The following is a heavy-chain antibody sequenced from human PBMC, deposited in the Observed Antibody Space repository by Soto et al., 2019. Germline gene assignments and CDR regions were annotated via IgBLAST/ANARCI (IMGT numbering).Heavy chain of an antibody. CDR2: TYPGDSDT. CDR3: ARHGVGDILTGQPDY. V-gene: IGHV5-51*01. D-gene: IGHD3-9*01. Sequence: SNSSYYWGCIRRPPGKGLEWMGITYPGDSDTRYSPSFQGQVTISADKSISTAYLQWSSLKAPDTAMYYCARHGVGDILTGQPDYWGQGTLVTVSS. CDR1: SNSSYY. J-gene: IGHJ4*02.